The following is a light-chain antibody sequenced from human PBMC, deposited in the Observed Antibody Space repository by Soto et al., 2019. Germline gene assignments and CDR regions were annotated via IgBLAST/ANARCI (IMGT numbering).Light chain of an antibody. V-gene: IGKV1-5*01. CDR2: DAS. CDR1: QSISKY. Sequence: DIPLTQSPSTLSASIGDRVTITCRASQSISKYLGWCQQKPGKAPKNLIYDASSLESGVPSRFSGSGSGTEFTLTISSLQPDDFATYYCQQYNSYSVTFGQGTKVEIK. CDR3: QQYNSYSVT. J-gene: IGKJ1*01.